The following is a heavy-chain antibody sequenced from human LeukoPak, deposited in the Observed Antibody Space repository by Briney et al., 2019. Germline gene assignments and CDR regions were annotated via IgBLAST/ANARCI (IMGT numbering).Heavy chain of an antibody. Sequence: SETLSLTCTVSGGSISSYYWSWIRQPAGKGLEWIGRIYTSGSTNYNPSLKSRVTMSVDTSKNQLSLKLSSVTAADTAVYYCARDKGYCSGGSCYSSDDAFDIWGQGTMVTVSS. CDR3: ARDKGYCSGGSCYSSDDAFDI. V-gene: IGHV4-4*07. CDR2: IYTSGST. CDR1: GGSISSYY. J-gene: IGHJ3*02. D-gene: IGHD2-15*01.